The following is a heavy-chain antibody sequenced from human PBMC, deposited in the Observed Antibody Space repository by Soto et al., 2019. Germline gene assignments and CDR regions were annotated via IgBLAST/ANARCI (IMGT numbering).Heavy chain of an antibody. D-gene: IGHD3-22*01. J-gene: IGHJ4*02. CDR3: AKEAGYDSSGYYSYFDY. V-gene: IGHV3-43*01. CDR2: ISWDGGST. Sequence: GGSLRLSCAASGFTFDDYTMHWVRQAPGKGLEWVSLISWDGGSTYYADSVKGRFTISRDNSKNSLYLQMNSLRTEDAALYYCAKEAGYDSSGYYSYFDYWGQGTLVTVSS. CDR1: GFTFDDYT.